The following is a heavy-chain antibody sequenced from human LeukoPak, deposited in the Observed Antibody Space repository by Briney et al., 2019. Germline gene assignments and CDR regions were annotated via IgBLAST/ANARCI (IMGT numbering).Heavy chain of an antibody. Sequence: ASVKVSCKTSGYTFTTYGFTWVRQSPGQGVEWVGWISGYNGNTNSAQKLQGRVTLSTDPSTSTAYMELRSLRSDDSGVYHCARDGWAAPDTADYWGQGTLVTVSS. CDR1: GYTFTTYG. J-gene: IGHJ4*02. D-gene: IGHD6-13*01. V-gene: IGHV1-18*01. CDR3: ARDGWAAPDTADY. CDR2: ISGYNGNT.